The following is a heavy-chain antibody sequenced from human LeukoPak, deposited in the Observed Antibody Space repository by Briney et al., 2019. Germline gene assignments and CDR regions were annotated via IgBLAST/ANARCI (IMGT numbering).Heavy chain of an antibody. CDR1: GFTFSSYA. D-gene: IGHD5-12*01. Sequence: PGGSLRLSCAASGFTFSSYAMSWVRQAPGKGLEWVSAISGSGGSTYYADSVKGRFTISRDNTKNTLYLQMNSRRAEDNTVYYCAKYRGLGLRQAIDYWGQGTMVTVSS. CDR3: AKYRGLGLRQAIDY. CDR2: ISGSGGST. V-gene: IGHV3-23*01. J-gene: IGHJ4*02.